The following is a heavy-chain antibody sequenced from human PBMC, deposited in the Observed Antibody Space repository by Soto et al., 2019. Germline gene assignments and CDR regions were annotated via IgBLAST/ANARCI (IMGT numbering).Heavy chain of an antibody. CDR1: GYTFTSYA. CDR2: INAGNGNT. CDR3: ARVLGIVGAPGDY. D-gene: IGHD1-26*01. Sequence: QVQLVQSGAEVKKPGASVKVSCKASGYTFTSYAMYWVRQAPGQRLEWMGWINAGNGNTKYSQKFQGRVTITRDTSASKAYMELSSLRSEDTAVYYCARVLGIVGAPGDYWGQGTLVTVSS. V-gene: IGHV1-3*01. J-gene: IGHJ4*02.